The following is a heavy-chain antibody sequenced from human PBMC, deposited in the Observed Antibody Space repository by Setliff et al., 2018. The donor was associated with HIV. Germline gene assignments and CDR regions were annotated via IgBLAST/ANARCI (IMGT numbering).Heavy chain of an antibody. V-gene: IGHV4-38-2*02. D-gene: IGHD3-3*01. J-gene: IGHJ6*02. CDR3: ARRLQFLEFLHGVGGLDV. CDR1: GYPISSGYY. CDR2: IYHSGTT. Sequence: PSETLSLTCTVSGYPISSGYYWGWIRQPPGKGLEGIGSIYHSGTTYYNPSLKILVTISVDTSNNQFSLELSSATAADTAVYYCARRLQFLEFLHGVGGLDVWGQGTTVTVSS.